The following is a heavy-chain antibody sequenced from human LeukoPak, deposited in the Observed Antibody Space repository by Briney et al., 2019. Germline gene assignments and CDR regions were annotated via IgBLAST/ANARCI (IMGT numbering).Heavy chain of an antibody. CDR2: IYYSGST. V-gene: IGHV4-59*01. CDR1: GGSISSYY. J-gene: IGHJ5*02. CDR3: ARDLGFCGGDCYSHNWFDP. D-gene: IGHD2-21*02. Sequence: SETLSLTCTVSGGSISSYYWSWIRQPPGKGLDWIGYIYYSGSTNYNPSLKSRVTISVDTSKNQFSLKLSSVTAADTAVYYCARDLGFCGGDCYSHNWFDPWGQGTLVTVSS.